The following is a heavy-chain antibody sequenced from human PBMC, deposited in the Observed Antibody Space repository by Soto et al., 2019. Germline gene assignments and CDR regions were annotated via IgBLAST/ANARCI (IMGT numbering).Heavy chain of an antibody. CDR2: IRSKAYGGTT. Sequence: GGSLRLSCTASGFTFGDYAMSWFRQAPGKGLEWVGFIRSKAYGGTTEYAASVKGRFTISRDDSKSIAYLQMNSLKTEDTAVYYCTRDGAIFGVSGAFDIWGQGTMVTVSS. CDR3: TRDGAIFGVSGAFDI. D-gene: IGHD3-3*01. J-gene: IGHJ3*02. V-gene: IGHV3-49*03. CDR1: GFTFGDYA.